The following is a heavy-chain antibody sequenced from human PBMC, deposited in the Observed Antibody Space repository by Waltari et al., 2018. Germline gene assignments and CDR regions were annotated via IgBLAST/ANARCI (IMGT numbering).Heavy chain of an antibody. D-gene: IGHD2-21*02. CDR3: VRGYGGDVY. Sequence: EVQLVESGGGLVQPGGSLRLSCRASGFPLTSHLMHWVRQGPGKGLEWVTRLNYDGSSTYYADFVKGRFTISRDNAKNTLYLQMNSLRAEDTGVYYCVRGYGGDVYWGQGTLVTVSS. CDR2: LNYDGSST. J-gene: IGHJ4*02. CDR1: GFPLTSHL. V-gene: IGHV3-74*01.